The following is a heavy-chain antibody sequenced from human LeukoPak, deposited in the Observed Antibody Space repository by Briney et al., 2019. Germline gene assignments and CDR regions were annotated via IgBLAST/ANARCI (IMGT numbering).Heavy chain of an antibody. CDR3: ARDNGDYNFDY. Sequence: ASVKVSCKASSHTFTSYGLSWVRQAPGQGLEWMGWISVYRSKTNYAQKFQGRITLTTDASTSTTFMELRSLRSDDTAVYYCARDNGDYNFDYWGQGTLVTVSS. CDR2: ISVYRSKT. D-gene: IGHD4-17*01. V-gene: IGHV1-18*01. J-gene: IGHJ4*02. CDR1: SHTFTSYG.